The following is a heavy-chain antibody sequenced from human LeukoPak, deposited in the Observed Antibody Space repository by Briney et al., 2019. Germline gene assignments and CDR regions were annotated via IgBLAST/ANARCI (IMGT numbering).Heavy chain of an antibody. CDR1: GYTFTGYY. CDR3: ARASITIFGVVMTYNWFDP. D-gene: IGHD3-3*01. J-gene: IGHJ5*02. Sequence: ASVKVSCKASGYTFTGYYMHWVRQAPGQGLEWMGWINPNSGGTNYAQKFQGRVTMTRDTSISTAYMELSRLRSDDTAVYYCARASITIFGVVMTYNWFDPWGQGTLVTVSS. V-gene: IGHV1-2*02. CDR2: INPNSGGT.